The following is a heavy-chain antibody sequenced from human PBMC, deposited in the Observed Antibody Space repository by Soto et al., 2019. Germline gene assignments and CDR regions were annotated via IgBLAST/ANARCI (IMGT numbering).Heavy chain of an antibody. CDR1: GYTFTGYY. D-gene: IGHD6-13*01. V-gene: IGHV1-2*02. J-gene: IGHJ6*02. CDR3: ARDGDSSSWYGGYYYGMDV. CDR2: INPNSGGT. Sequence: ASVKVSCKASGYTFTGYYMHWVRQAPGQGLEWMGWINPNSGGTNYAQRLQGRVTMTTDTSTSTAYLALRSLRSDDTAVYYCARDGDSSSWYGGYYYGMDVWGQGTTVTV.